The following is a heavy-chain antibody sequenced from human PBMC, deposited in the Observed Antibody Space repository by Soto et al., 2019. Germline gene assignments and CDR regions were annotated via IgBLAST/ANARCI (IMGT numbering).Heavy chain of an antibody. D-gene: IGHD1-26*01. CDR2: VSHSGIT. CDR3: ARGSARRGAAFDI. Sequence: SETLSLTCTVSNGSIGSYHWGWIRQSPGKGLEWIGSVSHSGITKYDPSLKGRVTISEDTSKNQTSLSVDSVTAADTALYYCARGSARRGAAFDIWGRGTMVTVSS. CDR1: NGSIGSYH. V-gene: IGHV4-59*01. J-gene: IGHJ3*02.